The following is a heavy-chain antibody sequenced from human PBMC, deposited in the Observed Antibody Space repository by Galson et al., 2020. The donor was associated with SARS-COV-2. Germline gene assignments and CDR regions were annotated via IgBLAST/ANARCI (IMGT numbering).Heavy chain of an antibody. CDR2: IGPRGTAM. D-gene: IGHD1-20*01. V-gene: IGHV3-11*01. CDR3: ARDSRRISGTRAGAFDI. Sequence: TGGSLRLSCAASGFIFSDHYMSWIRQAPGKGLEWVSYIGPRGTAMFYAYTVEGRFTISRDNTDNSRSLQMTNLRAEDTAVYYCARDSRRISGTRAGAFDIWGQGTMVTVSS. J-gene: IGHJ3*02. CDR1: GFIFSDHY.